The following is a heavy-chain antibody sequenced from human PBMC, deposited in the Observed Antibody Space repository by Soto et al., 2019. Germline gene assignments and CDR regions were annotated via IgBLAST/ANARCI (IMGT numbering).Heavy chain of an antibody. CDR3: ARLDYGDYASGN. CDR2: IWYDGSNK. V-gene: IGHV3-33*01. CDR1: GFTFSSYG. Sequence: QVQLVESGGGVVQPGRSLRLSCAASGFTFSSYGMHWVRQAPGKGLEGVAVIWYDGSNKYYADSVKGRFTISRDNYKNTLYLQINSLRAEDTAVYYCARLDYGDYASGNWGQGTLVTVSS. J-gene: IGHJ4*02. D-gene: IGHD4-17*01.